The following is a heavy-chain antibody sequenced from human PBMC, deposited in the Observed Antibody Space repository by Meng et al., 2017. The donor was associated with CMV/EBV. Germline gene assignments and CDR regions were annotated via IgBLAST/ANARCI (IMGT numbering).Heavy chain of an antibody. CDR1: GYSFTRYW. CDR2: IYPGDSDT. V-gene: IGHV5-51*01. D-gene: IGHD3-16*01. CDR3: ARPYYYDYSNYWYFDL. J-gene: IGHJ2*01. Sequence: GESLKISCKGSGYSFTRYWIGWVRQMPGKGLEWMGVIYPGDSDTRYSPSFQGQVTISVDKSISTAYLQWSSLKASDTAMYFCARPYYYDYSNYWYFDLWGRGTLVTVPS.